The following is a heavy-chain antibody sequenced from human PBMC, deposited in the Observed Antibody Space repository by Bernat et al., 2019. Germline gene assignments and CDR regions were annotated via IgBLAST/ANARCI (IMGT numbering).Heavy chain of an antibody. Sequence: QVQLQQSGPGLVKPSQTLSLTCAISGESVSTNSAAWNWIRQSPSRGLEWLGRTYYRSKWYNDYAVSVKSRITSNPYTSKNHFSLQLNSVSPEDTAVYYCARYSTTDGCMDVWGQGTTVTVSS. CDR1: GESVSTNSAA. V-gene: IGHV6-1*01. D-gene: IGHD4-11*01. J-gene: IGHJ6*02. CDR3: ARYSTTDGCMDV. CDR2: TYYRSKWYN.